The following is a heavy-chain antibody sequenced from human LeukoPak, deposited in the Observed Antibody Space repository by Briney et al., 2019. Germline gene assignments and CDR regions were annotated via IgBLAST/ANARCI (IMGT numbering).Heavy chain of an antibody. Sequence: SETLSLTCTVSGGSISSSSYYWGWFPQPPGKGLEWLGRIYYSGSTYYNPSLKSRVTISVDTSKNQFSLKLSSVTAADTAVYYCASLRFVGVMKYWGQGTLVTVSS. CDR2: IYYSGST. CDR1: GGSISSSSYY. V-gene: IGHV4-39*07. CDR3: ASLRFVGVMKY. D-gene: IGHD2-21*01. J-gene: IGHJ4*02.